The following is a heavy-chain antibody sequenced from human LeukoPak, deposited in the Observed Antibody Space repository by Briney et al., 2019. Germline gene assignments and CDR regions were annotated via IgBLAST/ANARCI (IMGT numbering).Heavy chain of an antibody. Sequence: PGGSLRLSCAASGFTFSSYWMSWVRQAPGKGLEWAANIRQDGSDKYYVDSVKGRFTISRDNAKNSLYLQMNSLRAEDTAVYYCARRYSATSGNFDYWGQGTLVTVSS. CDR1: GFTFSSYW. V-gene: IGHV3-7*01. CDR3: ARRYSATSGNFDY. CDR2: IRQDGSDK. J-gene: IGHJ4*02. D-gene: IGHD3-10*01.